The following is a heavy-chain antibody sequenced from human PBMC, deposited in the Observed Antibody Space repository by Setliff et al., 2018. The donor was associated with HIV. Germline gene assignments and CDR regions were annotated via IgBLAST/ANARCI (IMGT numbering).Heavy chain of an antibody. D-gene: IGHD3-10*01. CDR2: INPGNGNT. CDR1: GYTFTNYA. Sequence: ASVKVSCKASGYTFTNYAMHWVRQAPGQRLEWMGWINPGNGNTKYSQEFQGRVTITRYTSASTAYMELSSLRSEDMAVYYCAGALDSGLSGSYMGLGYWGQGTLVTVSS. J-gene: IGHJ4*02. CDR3: AGALDSGLSGSYMGLGY. V-gene: IGHV1-3*03.